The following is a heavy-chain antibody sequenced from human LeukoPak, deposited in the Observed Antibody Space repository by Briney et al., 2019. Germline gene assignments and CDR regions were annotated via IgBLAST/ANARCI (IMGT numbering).Heavy chain of an antibody. J-gene: IGHJ6*03. CDR3: ARVKRGYSLYYMDV. D-gene: IGHD5-18*01. V-gene: IGHV4-59*01. CDR1: GGSISSYY. CDR2: IYYSGST. Sequence: PSETLSLTCTVSGGSISSYYWSWIRQPPGKGLEWIGYIYYSGSTNYNPSLKSRVTISVDTSKNQFSLKLSSVTAADTAVYYCARVKRGYSLYYMDVWGKGTTVTVSS.